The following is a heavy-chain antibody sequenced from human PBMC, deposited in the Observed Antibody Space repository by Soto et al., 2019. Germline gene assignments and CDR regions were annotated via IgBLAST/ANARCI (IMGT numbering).Heavy chain of an antibody. J-gene: IGHJ6*02. D-gene: IGHD1-20*01. CDR2: IIPIFGTA. Sequence: ASVKVSCKASGGTFSSYAISWVLQAPGQGLEWMGGIIPIFGTANYAQKFQGRVTITADESTSTAYMELSSLRSEDTAVYYCARDNNWNYAYYGMDVWGQGTTVTVSS. CDR1: GGTFSSYA. CDR3: ARDNNWNYAYYGMDV. V-gene: IGHV1-69*13.